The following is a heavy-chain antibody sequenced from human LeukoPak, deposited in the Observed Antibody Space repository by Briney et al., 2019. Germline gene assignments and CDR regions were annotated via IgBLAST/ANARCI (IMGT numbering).Heavy chain of an antibody. CDR2: MNPNSGNT. J-gene: IGHJ4*02. CDR3: ASVDSSGYYYYY. D-gene: IGHD3-22*01. Sequence: ASVKVSCKASGYTFTSYDINWVRQAPGQGLEWMGWMNPNSGNTGYAQKFQGRVTMTRNTSIGTAYMELSSLRSEDTAVYYCASVDSSGYYYYYWGQGTLVTVSS. V-gene: IGHV1-8*01. CDR1: GYTFTSYD.